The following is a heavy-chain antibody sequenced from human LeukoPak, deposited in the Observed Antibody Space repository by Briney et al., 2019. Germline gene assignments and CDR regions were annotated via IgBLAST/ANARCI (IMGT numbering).Heavy chain of an antibody. V-gene: IGHV3-48*04. Sequence: GGSLRLSCAASGFTFSSYSMNWVRQAPGKGLEWVSYISSSSSTIYYADSVKGRFTISRDNAKNSLYLQMNSLRAEDTAVYYCARDGYYDSSGYYPFSYWGQGTLVTVSS. D-gene: IGHD3-22*01. J-gene: IGHJ4*02. CDR2: ISSSSSTI. CDR3: ARDGYYDSSGYYPFSY. CDR1: GFTFSSYS.